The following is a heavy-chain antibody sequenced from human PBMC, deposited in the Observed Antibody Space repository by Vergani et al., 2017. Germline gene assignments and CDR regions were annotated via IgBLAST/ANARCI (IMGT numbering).Heavy chain of an antibody. D-gene: IGHD2-21*01. J-gene: IGHJ4*01. CDR1: ESSFTSNQ. CDR3: TRHVPCGDGACLHFDH. CDR2: ITPFDSKI. V-gene: IGHV5-51*01. Sequence: EVMLVQSGAEVKKPGESLKISCKYSESSFTSNQIAWVRQMSGKGLQWMGNITPFDSKIAYSPSFQGQVIMSIDKSITTAYLQWRSLEASDTAICYCTRHVPCGDGACLHFDHWGHGTQVTVAS.